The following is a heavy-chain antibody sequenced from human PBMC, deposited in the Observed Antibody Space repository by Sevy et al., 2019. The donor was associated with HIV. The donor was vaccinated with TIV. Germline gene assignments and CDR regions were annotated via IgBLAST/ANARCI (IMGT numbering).Heavy chain of an antibody. V-gene: IGHV3-21*01. CDR1: GINFKTYK. Sequence: GSLRLSCVASGINFKTYKINWVRQTPGKGLEWVSSISFSGNYIYYADFAKGRFTISRDNARNSLYLQMISLTAEDTAVYYCATISGWALDYWGQGTLVTVSS. D-gene: IGHD6-19*01. CDR2: ISFSGNYI. CDR3: ATISGWALDY. J-gene: IGHJ4*02.